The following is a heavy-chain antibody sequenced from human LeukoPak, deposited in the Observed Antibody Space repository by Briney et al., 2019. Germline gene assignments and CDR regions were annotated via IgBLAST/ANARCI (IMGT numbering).Heavy chain of an antibody. CDR2: ISSSSSYI. V-gene: IGHV3-21*01. J-gene: IGHJ3*02. CDR1: GFTFSSYG. CDR3: ARPSRDAFDI. Sequence: GGSLRLSCAASGFTFSSYGMHWVRQAPGKGLEWVSSISSSSSYIYYADSVKGRFTISRDNAKNSLYLQMNSLRAEDTAVYCCARPSRDAFDIWGQGTMVTVSS.